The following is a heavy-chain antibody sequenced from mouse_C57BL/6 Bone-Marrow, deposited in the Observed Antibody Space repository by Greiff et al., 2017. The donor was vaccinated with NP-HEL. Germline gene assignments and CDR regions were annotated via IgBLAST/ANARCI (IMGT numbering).Heavy chain of an antibody. V-gene: IGHV1-81*01. CDR1: GYTFTSYG. CDR2: IYPRSGNT. J-gene: IGHJ4*01. Sequence: QVQLQQSGAELARPGASVKLSCKASGYTFTSYGISWVKQRTGKGLEWIGEIYPRSGNTYYNEKFKGKATLTADKSSSTAYIELRSLTSDDSSVYFCLYYCYYVSAMYYWGQGTSVTVSS. D-gene: IGHD2-3*01. CDR3: LYYCYYVSAMYY.